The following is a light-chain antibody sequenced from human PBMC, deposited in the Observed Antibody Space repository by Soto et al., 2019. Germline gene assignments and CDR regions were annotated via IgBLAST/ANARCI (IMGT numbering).Light chain of an antibody. V-gene: IGKV3-11*01. CDR3: QQRSNWPPLT. Sequence: EIVLTQSPGTLSLSPGERATLSCRASQSVSSYLAWYQQKPGQAPRLLIYDASNRATGIPARFSGSGSGTDFTLTISGLQPEDVAVYYCQQRSNWPPLTFGGGTTVEIK. J-gene: IGKJ4*01. CDR1: QSVSSY. CDR2: DAS.